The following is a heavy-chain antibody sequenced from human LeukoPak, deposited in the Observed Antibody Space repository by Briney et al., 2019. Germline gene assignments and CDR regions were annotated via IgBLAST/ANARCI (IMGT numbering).Heavy chain of an antibody. Sequence: ASVKVSCKASGYTFTSYDINWVRQATGQGLEWMGWMNPNSGNTGYAQKFQGRVTITRNTSISTAYMELSSLRSEDTAVYYRARGKRYFDWLSFYYYYYMDVWGKGTTVTVSS. V-gene: IGHV1-8*03. D-gene: IGHD3-9*01. J-gene: IGHJ6*03. CDR2: MNPNSGNT. CDR3: ARGKRYFDWLSFYYYYYMDV. CDR1: GYTFTSYD.